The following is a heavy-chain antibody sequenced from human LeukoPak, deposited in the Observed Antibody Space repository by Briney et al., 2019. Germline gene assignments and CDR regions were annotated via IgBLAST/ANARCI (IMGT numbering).Heavy chain of an antibody. V-gene: IGHV1-2*02. J-gene: IGHJ4*02. Sequence: ASVKVSCKASGYTFTGYYMHWVRQAPGQGLEWMGWINPNSGGTNYAQKFQGRVTMTRDTSISTAYMELSRLRSDDTAVYYCARDWNSSGWYDYRGQGTLVTVSS. CDR1: GYTFTGYY. CDR3: ARDWNSSGWYDY. D-gene: IGHD6-19*01. CDR2: INPNSGGT.